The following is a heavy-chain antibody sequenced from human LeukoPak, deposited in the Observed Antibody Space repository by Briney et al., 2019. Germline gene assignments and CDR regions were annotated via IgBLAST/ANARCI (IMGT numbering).Heavy chain of an antibody. CDR2: IYYSGST. CDR1: GGSISSYY. D-gene: IGHD1-26*01. Sequence: PETLSLTCTVSGGSISSYYWSWIRQPPGKGLEWIGYIYYSGSTNYNPSLKSRVTISIDTSRNQFSLKLSSVTAADTAVYYCARDLRGVGKINWFDPWGQGTLVTVSS. J-gene: IGHJ5*02. V-gene: IGHV4-59*01. CDR3: ARDLRGVGKINWFDP.